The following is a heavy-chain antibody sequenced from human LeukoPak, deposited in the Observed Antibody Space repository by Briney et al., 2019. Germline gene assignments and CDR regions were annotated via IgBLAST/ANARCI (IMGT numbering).Heavy chain of an antibody. V-gene: IGHV3-15*01. J-gene: IGHJ4*02. Sequence: GGSLRLSCAASGFTFTTYWMTWVRQAPGKGLEWVGRIKSKTDGGTTDYAAPVKGRFTISRDDSKNTLYLQMNSLKTEDTAVYYCTTEYSGWYWRYFDYWGQGTLVTVSS. CDR1: GFTFTTYW. D-gene: IGHD6-19*01. CDR3: TTEYSGWYWRYFDY. CDR2: IKSKTDGGTT.